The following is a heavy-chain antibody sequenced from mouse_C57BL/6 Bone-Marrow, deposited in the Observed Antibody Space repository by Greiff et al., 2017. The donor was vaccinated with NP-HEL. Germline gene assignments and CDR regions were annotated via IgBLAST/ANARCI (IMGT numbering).Heavy chain of an antibody. CDR1: GFTFSSYT. D-gene: IGHD2-3*01. V-gene: IGHV5-12-2*01. CDR2: ISNGGGST. CDR3: ARRFYDGYYGAMDY. J-gene: IGHJ4*01. Sequence: EVMLVESGGGLVQPGGSLKLSCAASGFTFSSYTMSWVRQTPEKRLEWVAYISNGGGSTYYPDTVKGRFTISRDNAKNTLYLQMSSLKSEDTAMYYCARRFYDGYYGAMDYWGQGTSVTVSS.